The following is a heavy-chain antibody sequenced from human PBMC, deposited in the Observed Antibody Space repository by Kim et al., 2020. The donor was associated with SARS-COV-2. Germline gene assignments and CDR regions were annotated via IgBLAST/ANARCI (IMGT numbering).Heavy chain of an antibody. CDR2: INHSGST. V-gene: IGHV4-34*01. Sequence: SETLSLTCAVYGGSFSGYYWSWIRQPPGKGLEWIGEINHSGSTNYNPSLKSRVTISVDTSKNQFSLKLSSVTAADTAVYYCARVRRAYYYYYGMDVWGQG. CDR1: GGSFSGYY. J-gene: IGHJ6*02. CDR3: ARVRRAYYYYYGMDV.